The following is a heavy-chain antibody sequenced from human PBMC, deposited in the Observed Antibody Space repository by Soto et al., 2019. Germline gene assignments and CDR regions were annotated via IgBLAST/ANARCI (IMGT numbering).Heavy chain of an antibody. CDR3: AKDSWYFDL. CDR1: GFIFTNFW. J-gene: IGHJ1*01. Sequence: GGPLRLSCEASGFIFTNFWMHCVRQVPGKGLVWVSRIDTSGSSTSYADSVKGRFTISRDNAKNTVSLQMNSLRAEDTGVYYCAKDSWYFDLWSQGSLVTVSS. D-gene: IGHD3-9*01. V-gene: IGHV3-74*01. CDR2: IDTSGSST.